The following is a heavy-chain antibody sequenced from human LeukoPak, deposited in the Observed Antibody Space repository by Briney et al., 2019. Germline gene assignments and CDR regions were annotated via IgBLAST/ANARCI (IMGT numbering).Heavy chain of an antibody. CDR3: ARDWGAYYHFFDY. D-gene: IGHD3-22*01. Sequence: GGSLRLSCETSGFNMSVYWMSWVRQAPGKGLEWVGTIKPDGSERNYVDSVKGRFTISRDNAKKSLYLQMNSLRAEDTAVYYCARDWGAYYHFFDYWGQGTLVTVSS. V-gene: IGHV3-7*01. CDR1: GFNMSVYW. J-gene: IGHJ4*02. CDR2: IKPDGSER.